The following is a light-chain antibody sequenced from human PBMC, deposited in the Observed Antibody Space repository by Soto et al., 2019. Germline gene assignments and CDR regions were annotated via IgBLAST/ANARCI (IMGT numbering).Light chain of an antibody. CDR1: SSDVGGYNS. CDR2: DVS. V-gene: IGLV2-14*03. Sequence: SVLTQPASVSGSHRQSLSISCTGTSSDVGGYNSVSWYQHHPGKAPKLMIFDVSDRPSGVSSRFSGSKSGNTASLTISGLQAEDEADYYCSSYTTSSTPHYVFGPGTKVTVL. CDR3: SSYTTSSTPHYV. J-gene: IGLJ1*01.